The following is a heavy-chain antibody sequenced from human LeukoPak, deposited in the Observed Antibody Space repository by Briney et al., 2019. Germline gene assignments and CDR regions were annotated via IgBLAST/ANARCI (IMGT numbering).Heavy chain of an antibody. CDR1: GGSISNYY. CDR2: IYTSGST. V-gene: IGHV4-4*07. D-gene: IGHD1-26*01. CDR3: ARENSGSYREFDY. Sequence: PSETLSLTCTVSGGSISNYYWGWIRQPAGKGLEWIGRIYTSGSTNYNASLKSRVSMSVDTSKNQFSLKLSSVTAADTAVFYCARENSGSYREFDYWGQGTLVTVSS. J-gene: IGHJ4*02.